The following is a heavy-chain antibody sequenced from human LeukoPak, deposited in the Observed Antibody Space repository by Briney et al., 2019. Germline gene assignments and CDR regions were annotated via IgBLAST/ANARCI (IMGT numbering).Heavy chain of an antibody. Sequence: GSLRLSWAASGFTFCCLSKNRVRRTPGKGLEWVPGISGSGDNTLYADSVKGRFTISRDNSKNTLYLEMNSLRAEDTAIYYCAKMKGHPLPKYYMDVWGQGTTVTVSS. D-gene: IGHD1-26*01. V-gene: IGHV3-23*01. CDR1: GFTFCCLS. CDR3: AKMKGHPLPKYYMDV. CDR2: ISGSGDNT. J-gene: IGHJ6*01.